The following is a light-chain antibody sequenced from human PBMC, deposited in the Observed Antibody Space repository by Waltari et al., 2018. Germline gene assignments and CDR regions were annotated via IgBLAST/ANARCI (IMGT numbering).Light chain of an antibody. Sequence: QSALTQPASVSGSPGQSFTISCTGTSSDVGAYNYVSWYQQHPGKAPKLMIFDVSIRPSGVSNRCAGSKSGNTASLTISGLQAEDEADYYCSSYISSSTLELFGGGTSLTVL. J-gene: IGLJ2*01. CDR1: SSDVGAYNY. CDR3: SSYISSSTLEL. CDR2: DVS. V-gene: IGLV2-14*03.